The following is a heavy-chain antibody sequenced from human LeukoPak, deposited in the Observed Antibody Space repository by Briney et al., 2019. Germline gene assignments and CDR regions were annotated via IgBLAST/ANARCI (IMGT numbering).Heavy chain of an antibody. CDR3: ARGSTITMIVVVKNWFDS. Sequence: SETLSLTCAVYGGSFSGYYWNWIRQPPGKGLEWIGEINHSGSTNYNPSLKSRVTISVDTSKTQFSLKLSSVTAADTAVYYCARGSTITMIVVVKNWFDSWGQGTLVTVSS. CDR2: INHSGST. J-gene: IGHJ5*01. CDR1: GGSFSGYY. V-gene: IGHV4-34*01. D-gene: IGHD3-22*01.